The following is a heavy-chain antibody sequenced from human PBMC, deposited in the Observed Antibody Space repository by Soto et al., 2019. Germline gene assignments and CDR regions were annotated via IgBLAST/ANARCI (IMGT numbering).Heavy chain of an antibody. Sequence: VQLVESGGGLVQPGRSLRLSCAASGFTFDDYAMHWVRQAPGKGLEWVSGISWNSGSIGYADSVKGRFTISRDNAKNSLYLQMNSLRAEDTALYYCAKGYCSSTSCYRDYWGQGTLVTVSS. D-gene: IGHD2-2*01. J-gene: IGHJ4*02. V-gene: IGHV3-9*01. CDR2: ISWNSGSI. CDR3: AKGYCSSTSCYRDY. CDR1: GFTFDDYA.